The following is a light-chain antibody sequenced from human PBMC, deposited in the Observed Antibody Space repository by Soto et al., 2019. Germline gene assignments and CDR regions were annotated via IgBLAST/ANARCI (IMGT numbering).Light chain of an antibody. V-gene: IGLV2-14*03. Sequence: QSALTQPASVSGSPGQSITISCTGARTDVDGHDYVSWYQQHPSQAHKLKIFDVHNRPSGVSFRFSGSKSVDTASLPIFGFRAEDDGDYYCSSYTASTPFYVFGTGTKVTVL. CDR2: DVH. CDR3: SSYTASTPFYV. J-gene: IGLJ1*01. CDR1: RTDVDGHDY.